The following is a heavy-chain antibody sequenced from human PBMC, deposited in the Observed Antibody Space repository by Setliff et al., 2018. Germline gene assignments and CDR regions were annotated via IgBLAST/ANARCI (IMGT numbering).Heavy chain of an antibody. Sequence: GGSLRLSCAASGFTFSGYGIHWVRQAPGKGLEWVAFIRPDGSNKYYADFVKGRFTTSRDNSKNTLYLQMNSLRVEDTAVYCCTKVTYYYDSSGYYVFDYWGQGTLVTVSS. D-gene: IGHD3-22*01. CDR1: GFTFSGYG. V-gene: IGHV3-30*02. CDR2: IRPDGSNK. CDR3: TKVTYYYDSSGYYVFDY. J-gene: IGHJ4*02.